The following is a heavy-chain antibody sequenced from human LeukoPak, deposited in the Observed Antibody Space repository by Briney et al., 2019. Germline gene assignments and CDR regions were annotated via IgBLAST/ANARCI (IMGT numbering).Heavy chain of an antibody. CDR3: ARGSGHANWFDP. D-gene: IGHD1-14*01. V-gene: IGHV1-2*02. J-gene: IGHJ5*02. CDR2: INPNSGGT. CDR1: GYTFTGYY. Sequence: GASVKVSCKASGYTFTGYYMHWVRQAPGQGLEWMGWINPNSGGTNYAQKFQGRVTITRNTSISTAYMELSSLRSEDTAVYYCARGSGHANWFDPWGQGTLVTVSS.